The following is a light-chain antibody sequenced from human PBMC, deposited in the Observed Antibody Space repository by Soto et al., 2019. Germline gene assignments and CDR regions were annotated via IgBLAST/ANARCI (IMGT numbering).Light chain of an antibody. Sequence: QSALTQPRSVSGSPGQSVTISCTGTSSDVGGYNYVSWYQQYPGKAPKVMIYAVTKRPSGVPDRISGSKSVNTASLTISGLQAEEEAGYYCCSYAGSYTHYVFGTETKVTLL. V-gene: IGLV2-11*01. CDR3: CSYAGSYTHYV. CDR2: AVT. J-gene: IGLJ1*01. CDR1: SSDVGGYNY.